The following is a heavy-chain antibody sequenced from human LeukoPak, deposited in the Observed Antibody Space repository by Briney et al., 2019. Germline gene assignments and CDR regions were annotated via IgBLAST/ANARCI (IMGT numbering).Heavy chain of an antibody. CDR3: ARDPGVYFVDV. Sequence: GGSLRLSCAASGFTFSSYSMNWVRQAPGKGLEWVSSISSSSSYIYYADSVKGRFTISRDNAKNSLYLQMDSLRAEDTAVYYCARDPGVYFVDVWGKGTTVTVSS. V-gene: IGHV3-21*01. D-gene: IGHD3-9*01. CDR2: ISSSSSYI. CDR1: GFTFSSYS. J-gene: IGHJ6*04.